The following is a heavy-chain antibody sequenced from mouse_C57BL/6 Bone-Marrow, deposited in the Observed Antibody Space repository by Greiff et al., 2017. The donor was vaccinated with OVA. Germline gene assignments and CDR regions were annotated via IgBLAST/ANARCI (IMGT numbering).Heavy chain of an antibody. D-gene: IGHD2-4*01. V-gene: IGHV1-50*01. CDR1: GYTFTSYW. CDR2: IDPSDSYT. CDR3: ARDDYDEYFDV. Sequence: VQLQQPGAELVKPGASVKLSCKASGYTFTSYWMQWVKQRPGQGLEWIGEIDPSDSYTNYNQKFKGKATLTVDTSSSTAYMQLSSLTSEDSAVYYCARDDYDEYFDVWGTGTTVTVSS. J-gene: IGHJ1*03.